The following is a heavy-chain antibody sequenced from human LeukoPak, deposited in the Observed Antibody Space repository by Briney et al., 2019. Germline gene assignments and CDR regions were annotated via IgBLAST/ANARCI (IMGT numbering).Heavy chain of an antibody. CDR2: ISFDGTKI. Sequence: GRSLRLSCAASGFTFSSYGMNWVRQAPGKGLEWVTGISFDGTKIYYADSVKGRFTISRDNSKNTLYRQMNSLRAEDTAVDTAVYYCVRGKGDCSGGSCPALDSWGQGTLVIVSS. CDR1: GFTFSSYG. CDR3: VYYCVRGKGDCSGGSCPALDS. D-gene: IGHD2-15*01. V-gene: IGHV3-30*03. J-gene: IGHJ4*02.